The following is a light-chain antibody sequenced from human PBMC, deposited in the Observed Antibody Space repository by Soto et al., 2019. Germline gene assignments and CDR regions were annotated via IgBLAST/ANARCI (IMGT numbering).Light chain of an antibody. CDR3: QQSAT. CDR1: QTLGRNS. Sequence: ELVLKQSPGTLSLYQGERATLSCRASQTLGRNSLACYQPRPGQAPRLLIYSPSSRPPGIPDRFSGSGSGTDFPLTISRLEPEDFAVYYCQQSATFGPGTKV. J-gene: IGKJ3*01. V-gene: IGKV3-20*01. CDR2: SPS.